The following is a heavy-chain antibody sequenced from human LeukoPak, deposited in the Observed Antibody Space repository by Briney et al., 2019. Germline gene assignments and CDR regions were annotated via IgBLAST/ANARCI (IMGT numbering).Heavy chain of an antibody. CDR3: AATYYDFWSGYYNFDFDY. CDR2: IVVGSGNT. Sequence: SEKVSCKASGFTFTSSAMQWVRQARGQRLEWIGWIVVGSGNTNYAQKFQERVTITRDMSTSTAYMELSSLRSEDTAVYYCAATYYDFWSGYYNFDFDYWGQGTLVTVSS. J-gene: IGHJ4*02. D-gene: IGHD3-3*01. CDR1: GFTFTSSA. V-gene: IGHV1-58*02.